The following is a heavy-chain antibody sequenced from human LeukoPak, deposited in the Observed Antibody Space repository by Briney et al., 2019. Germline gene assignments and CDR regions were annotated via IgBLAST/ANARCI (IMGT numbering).Heavy chain of an antibody. Sequence: SETLSLTCTVSVGSISSYYWSWIRHPPGKGLESIGYVHYSGSANYNPSLMSRVTISLDTSKNQFSLKLSSVTAADTAVYYCARDLVAGRSGIDYWGQGTLVTVSS. V-gene: IGHV4-59*01. CDR2: VHYSGSA. CDR3: ARDLVAGRSGIDY. D-gene: IGHD3-3*01. CDR1: VGSISSYY. J-gene: IGHJ4*02.